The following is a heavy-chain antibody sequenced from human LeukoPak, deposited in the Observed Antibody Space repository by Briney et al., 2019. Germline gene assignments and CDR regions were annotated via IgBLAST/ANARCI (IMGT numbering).Heavy chain of an antibody. V-gene: IGHV5-10-1*01. J-gene: IGHJ4*02. CDR1: GYSFTTYW. Sequence: GESLKISCKVSGYSFTTYWISWVRQMPGKGLEWMGRIDPSDSYTDYAPSFQGHVTISADRSLSTAYLQWYSLKASDTAMYYCARQDFWGQGTLVTVSS. CDR2: IDPSDSYT. CDR3: ARQDF.